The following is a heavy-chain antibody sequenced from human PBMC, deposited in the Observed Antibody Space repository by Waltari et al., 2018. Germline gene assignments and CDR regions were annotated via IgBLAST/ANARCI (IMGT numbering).Heavy chain of an antibody. CDR3: ARDRIIGGWYRFPDYYYMDV. J-gene: IGHJ6*03. Sequence: QVQLVQSGAEVKKPGSSVKVSCKASGGTFSSYAISWVRQAPGQGLEWMGGIIPIVGTANYAQKFQGRVTMTRDTSISTAYMELSRLRSDDTAVYYCARDRIIGGWYRFPDYYYMDVWGKGTTVTVSS. CDR2: IIPIVGTA. CDR1: GGTFSSYA. V-gene: IGHV1-69*05. D-gene: IGHD6-19*01.